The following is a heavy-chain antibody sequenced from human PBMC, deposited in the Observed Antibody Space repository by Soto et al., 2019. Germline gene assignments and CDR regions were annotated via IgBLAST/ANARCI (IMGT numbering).Heavy chain of an antibody. J-gene: IGHJ4*02. CDR3: TRDRAQAF. V-gene: IGHV3-7*01. CDR1: GFTLSHSW. CDR2: ITQDGSEK. D-gene: IGHD3-10*01. Sequence: GGSLRLSCVASGFTLSHSWMSWVRQAPGKGLEWVAYITQDGSEKDYVDSVKGRFTISRDNAKNSLYLQMNSLRGEDTAVYYCTRDRAQAFWGQGTLVTVSS.